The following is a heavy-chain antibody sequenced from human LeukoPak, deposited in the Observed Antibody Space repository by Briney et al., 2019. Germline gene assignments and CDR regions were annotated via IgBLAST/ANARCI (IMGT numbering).Heavy chain of an antibody. Sequence: ASVKVSCKASGGTFSSYAISWVRQAPGQGLEWMGGIIPIFGTANYAQKFQGRVTITADKSTSTAYMELSSLRAEDTAIYYCAKNGDRGAYCSGGSCYPYYYYNMDVWGKGTTVTISS. CDR3: AKNGDRGAYCSGGSCYPYYYYNMDV. CDR1: GGTFSSYA. CDR2: IIPIFGTA. J-gene: IGHJ6*03. V-gene: IGHV1-69*06. D-gene: IGHD2-15*01.